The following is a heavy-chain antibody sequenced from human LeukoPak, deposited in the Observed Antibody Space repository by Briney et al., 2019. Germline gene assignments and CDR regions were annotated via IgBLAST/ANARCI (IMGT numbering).Heavy chain of an antibody. J-gene: IGHJ4*02. D-gene: IGHD6-6*01. V-gene: IGHV3-48*04. Sequence: PGGSLRLSCAASGFTFSSYSMNWVRQAPGKGLEWVSYISSSSSTIYYADSVKGRFTISRDNAKSSLYLQMNSLRAEDTAVYYCARANPRGIAAPLTDYWGQGTLVTVSS. CDR1: GFTFSSYS. CDR3: ARANPRGIAAPLTDY. CDR2: ISSSSSTI.